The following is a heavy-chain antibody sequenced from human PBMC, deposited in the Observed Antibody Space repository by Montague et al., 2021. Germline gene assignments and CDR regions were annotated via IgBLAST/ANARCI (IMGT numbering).Heavy chain of an antibody. CDR3: ARGGLVVEVVALIWDVPSGFDV. J-gene: IGHJ6*01. D-gene: IGHD2-15*01. V-gene: IGHV4-34*01. CDR1: GDSFNDYK. CDR2: IDHRGGS. Sequence: SETLSLTCAVYGDSFNDYKWSWIRQPPGKGLEWIGEIDHRGGSNYNPSLQSRVTISVDTSKSQLSLKMISVSAADTAVYYCARGGLVVEVVALIWDVPSGFDVWGLGTSVIVSS.